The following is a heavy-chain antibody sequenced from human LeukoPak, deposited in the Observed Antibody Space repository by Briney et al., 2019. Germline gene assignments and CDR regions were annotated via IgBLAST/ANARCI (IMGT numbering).Heavy chain of an antibody. J-gene: IGHJ3*02. CDR1: GGSISSGGYS. CDR2: IYYSGST. D-gene: IGHD4-23*01. V-gene: IGHV4-31*03. Sequence: PSETLSLTCTVSGGSISSGGYSWSWIRQHPGKGLEWIGYIYYSGSTYYNPSLKSRVTISVDTSKNQFSLKLSSVTAADTAVYYCARADGGKRADAFDIWGQGTMVTVSS. CDR3: ARADGGKRADAFDI.